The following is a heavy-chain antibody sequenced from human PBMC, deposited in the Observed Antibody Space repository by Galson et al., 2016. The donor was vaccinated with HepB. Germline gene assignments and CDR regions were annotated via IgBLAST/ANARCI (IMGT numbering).Heavy chain of an antibody. CDR2: IRSKANNYAT. V-gene: IGHV3-73*01. D-gene: IGHD3-3*01. CDR3: TSLTIFGVVTNY. Sequence: SLRLSCAASGFTFSSYAMHWVRQASGKGLEWVGRIRSKANNYATAYAASVKGRFTISRDDSKNTAYLQMNSLKTEDTAVYYCTSLTIFGVVTNYWGQGTLVTVSP. J-gene: IGHJ4*02. CDR1: GFTFSSYA.